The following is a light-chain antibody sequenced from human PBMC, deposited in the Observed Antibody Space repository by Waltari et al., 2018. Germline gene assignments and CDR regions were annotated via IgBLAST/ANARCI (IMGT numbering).Light chain of an antibody. Sequence: EIVLTQSPGTLYLSPGERATLSCRASQSVSSSYLAWYQQKPGQAPRVLIHGASNRATGIPDRFSGSGSGTDFTLTISRLEPVDFAVYYCQQYGSSPWTFGQGTKVEIK. CDR2: GAS. CDR1: QSVSSSY. CDR3: QQYGSSPWT. V-gene: IGKV3-20*01. J-gene: IGKJ1*01.